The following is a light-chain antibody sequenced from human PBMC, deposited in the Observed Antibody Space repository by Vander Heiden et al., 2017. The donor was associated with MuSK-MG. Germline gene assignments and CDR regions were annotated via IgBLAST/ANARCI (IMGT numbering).Light chain of an antibody. Sequence: EIVLTQSPATLSLSPGERATLSCRASQSVRSYLAWYQQKPGQAPRLLIYDVSSRATGGPARCSGSGSGTDFTLTISSLEPEDFAVYYCQQRSNWPLTFGGGTKVEMK. CDR2: DVS. V-gene: IGKV3-11*01. CDR1: QSVRSY. J-gene: IGKJ4*01. CDR3: QQRSNWPLT.